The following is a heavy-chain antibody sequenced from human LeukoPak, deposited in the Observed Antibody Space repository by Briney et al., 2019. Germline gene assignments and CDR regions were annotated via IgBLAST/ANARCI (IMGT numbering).Heavy chain of an antibody. V-gene: IGHV3-48*02. D-gene: IGHD3/OR15-3a*01. CDR3: ARDGLHTAHFDY. J-gene: IGHJ4*02. CDR2: VSGSSNI. CDR1: GFTFSSYT. Sequence: GGSLRLSCAASGFTFSSYTMNWVRQAPGEGLEGVSTVSGSSNIHYSDSVKGRFTISRDNARNSLYLQMNSLRDEDTAVYYCARDGLHTAHFDYWGQGTLVTVSS.